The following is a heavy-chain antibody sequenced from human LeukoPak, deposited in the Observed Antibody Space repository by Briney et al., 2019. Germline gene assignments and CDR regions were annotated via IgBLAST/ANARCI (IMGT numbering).Heavy chain of an antibody. J-gene: IGHJ4*01. D-gene: IGHD1-7*01. V-gene: IGHV3-11*01. CDR1: GFTFSDYY. CDR3: ARDSDWNYEGLDY. CDR2: ISSSGSTI. Sequence: PGRSLRLSCAASGFTFSDYYMSWIRQAPGKGLEWVSYISSSGSTIYYADSVKGRFTISRDNAKNSLYLQMNSLRAEDTAVYYCARDSDWNYEGLDYWGHGTLVTVSS.